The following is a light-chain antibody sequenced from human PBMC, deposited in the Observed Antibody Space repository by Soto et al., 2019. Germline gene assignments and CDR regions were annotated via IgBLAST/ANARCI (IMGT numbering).Light chain of an antibody. CDR2: AAS. V-gene: IGKV1-39*01. CDR1: QSISTY. CDR3: QQTYSTTPK. Sequence: DIQMTQSPSSLSASVGDRFTITCRASQSISTYLNWYQQKAGLAPKLLIYAASSLQSGVPSRFSGSGSGTDFTLTISSLQPEDFATYYCQQTYSTTPKFGQGTKV. J-gene: IGKJ1*01.